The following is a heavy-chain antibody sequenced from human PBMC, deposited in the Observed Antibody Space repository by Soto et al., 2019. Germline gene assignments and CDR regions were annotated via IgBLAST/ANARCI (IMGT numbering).Heavy chain of an antibody. Sequence: GGSLRLSCAASGFTFSSYGMHWVRQAPGKGLEWVAVISYDGSNKYYADSVKGRFTISRDNSKNTLYLQMNSLRAEDTAVYYCAKDHGREMATIFDYWGQGTLVTVSS. CDR3: AKDHGREMATIFDY. CDR2: ISYDGSNK. J-gene: IGHJ4*02. CDR1: GFTFSSYG. D-gene: IGHD5-12*01. V-gene: IGHV3-30*18.